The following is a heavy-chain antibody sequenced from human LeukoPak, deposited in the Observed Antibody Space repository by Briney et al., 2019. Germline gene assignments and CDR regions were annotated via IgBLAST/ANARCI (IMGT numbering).Heavy chain of an antibody. V-gene: IGHV3-48*03. CDR2: ISSSGSTI. CDR3: ARERLELDY. J-gene: IGHJ4*02. D-gene: IGHD1-1*01. Sequence: GGSLGLSCAASGFTFSSYDMNWVRQAPGKGLEWVSYISSSGSTIYYADSVKGRFTISRDNAKDSLYLQMNSLRAEDTAVYYCARERLELDYWGQGTLVTVSS. CDR1: GFTFSSYD.